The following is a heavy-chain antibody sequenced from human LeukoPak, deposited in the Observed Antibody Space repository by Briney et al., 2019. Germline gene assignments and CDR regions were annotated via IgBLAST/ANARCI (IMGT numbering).Heavy chain of an antibody. CDR1: GGSISSSSYY. CDR2: IYYSGST. D-gene: IGHD2-2*01. Sequence: SETLSLTCTVSGGSISSSSYYWGWIRQPPGKGLEWIGSIYYSGSTYYNPSLKSRVTISVDTSKNQFSLKLSSVTAADTAVYYCASTICISTSCYPGVVDYWGQGTLVTVSS. J-gene: IGHJ4*02. CDR3: ASTICISTSCYPGVVDY. V-gene: IGHV4-39*07.